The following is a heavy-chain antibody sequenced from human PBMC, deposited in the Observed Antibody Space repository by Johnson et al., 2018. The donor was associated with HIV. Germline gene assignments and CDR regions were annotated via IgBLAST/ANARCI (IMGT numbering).Heavy chain of an antibody. CDR1: GFTFSDYY. J-gene: IGHJ3*02. CDR2: ITSSGRTT. Sequence: QVLLVESGGGLVQPGRSLRLSCVASGFTFSDYYMSWMRQAPGQGLEWVSYITSSGRTTYYADSVKGRFTISRDNSKNTLYLQMNSLRAEDTAVYYCASGWGIAASDAFDIWGQGTMVIVSS. D-gene: IGHD6-13*01. V-gene: IGHV3-11*04. CDR3: ASGWGIAASDAFDI.